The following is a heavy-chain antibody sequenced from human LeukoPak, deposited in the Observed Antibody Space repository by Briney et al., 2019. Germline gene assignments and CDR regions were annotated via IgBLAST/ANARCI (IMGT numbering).Heavy chain of an antibody. D-gene: IGHD6-13*01. J-gene: IGHJ6*02. CDR3: ARAAAGGDYYYHYGMDV. Sequence: SQTLSLTCAVSGGSISSGGYSWSWIRQPPGKGLEWIVYIYHSGSTYYNPSLKSRVTISVDRSKNQISLKLSSVTAADTAVYYCARAAAGGDYYYHYGMDVWGQGTTVTVSS. V-gene: IGHV4-30-2*01. CDR1: GGSISSGGYS. CDR2: IYHSGST.